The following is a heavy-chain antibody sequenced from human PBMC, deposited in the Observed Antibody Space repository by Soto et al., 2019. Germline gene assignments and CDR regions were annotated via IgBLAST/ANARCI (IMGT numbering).Heavy chain of an antibody. D-gene: IGHD1-20*01. CDR1: GGSFSGYY. CDR2: INHSVST. V-gene: IGHV4-34*01. Sequence: SETLSLTCAVYGGSFSGYYCSWLRQAPGKGLEWIAEINHSVSTNYNPSLMSRVTISVDSSKNQFSLKLSSVTAADTAVYYCAGMTHGGNHQYYYDFWAQGALVTVSS. J-gene: IGHJ4*02. CDR3: AGMTHGGNHQYYYDF.